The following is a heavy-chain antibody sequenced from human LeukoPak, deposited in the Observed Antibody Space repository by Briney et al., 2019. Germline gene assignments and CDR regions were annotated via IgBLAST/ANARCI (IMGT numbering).Heavy chain of an antibody. CDR3: ARGVSPELNGDPLGSFYSDY. V-gene: IGHV4-34*01. Sequence: PSETLSLTCAVYGGSFSGYYWSWIRQPPGKGLEWIGEINHSGSTNYNPSLKSRVTISVDTSKNQFSLKLTSVTAADTAVYYCARGVSPELNGDPLGSFYSDYWGQGTLVTVSS. J-gene: IGHJ4*02. CDR1: GGSFSGYY. D-gene: IGHD4-17*01. CDR2: INHSGST.